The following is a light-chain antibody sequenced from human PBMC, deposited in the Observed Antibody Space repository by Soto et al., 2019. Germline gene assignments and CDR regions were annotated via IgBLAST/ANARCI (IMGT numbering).Light chain of an antibody. CDR3: QKYGRAPFT. CDR2: AAS. V-gene: IGKV1-27*01. CDR1: QGFSNY. Sequence: DIQMTQSPSSLSASIGDRITITCRASQGFSNYLAWYQQKPGTPPKLLISAASTLQSGVPSRFSGSGSGTDFTLTLSSLQPEDVATYYCQKYGRAPFTFGPGTKVDVK. J-gene: IGKJ3*01.